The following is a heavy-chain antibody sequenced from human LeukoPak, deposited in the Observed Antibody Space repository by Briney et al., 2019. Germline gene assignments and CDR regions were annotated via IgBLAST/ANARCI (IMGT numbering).Heavy chain of an antibody. D-gene: IGHD2-2*02. V-gene: IGHV1-2*02. Sequence: ASVKVSCKASGYTFTGYYMHWVRQAPGQGLEWMGWINPNSGGTNYAQKFQGRVTMTWDTSISTAYMELSRLRSDDTAVYYCATQRGYCSSTSCYIYYYYMDVWGQGTTVTVSS. CDR2: INPNSGGT. CDR1: GYTFTGYY. J-gene: IGHJ6*03. CDR3: ATQRGYCSSTSCYIYYYYMDV.